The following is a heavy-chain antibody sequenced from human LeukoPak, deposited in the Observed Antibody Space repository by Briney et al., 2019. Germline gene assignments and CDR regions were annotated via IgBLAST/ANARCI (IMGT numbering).Heavy chain of an antibody. CDR1: GGSIRSSSYY. CDR3: ARHSRGEGTPSDY. CDR2: IYYSGST. V-gene: IGHV4-39*01. D-gene: IGHD3-10*01. J-gene: IGHJ4*02. Sequence: KPLETLSPTCAVSGGSIRSSSYYWGWIRPPPGKGLGWIGSIYYSGSTYYNPSLKSRVTISVDTSKNQFSLKLSSVTAADTAVYYCARHSRGEGTPSDYWGQGTLVTVSS.